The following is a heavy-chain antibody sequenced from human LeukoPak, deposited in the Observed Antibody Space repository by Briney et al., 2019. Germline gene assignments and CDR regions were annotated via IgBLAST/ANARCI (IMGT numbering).Heavy chain of an antibody. CDR1: GFTFSSYA. CDR3: AKAQPLHRSGPFDC. D-gene: IGHD3-10*01. CDR2: IGGRCVTT. Sequence: GGSLRLSCAASGFTFSSYAMSWVRQAPGKGLEWVSTIGGRCVTTYYADSVKGRFTISRDNSKDTLYLQMNNLRAEDAAVYYCAKAQPLHRSGPFDCWGQGTL. J-gene: IGHJ4*02. V-gene: IGHV3-23*01.